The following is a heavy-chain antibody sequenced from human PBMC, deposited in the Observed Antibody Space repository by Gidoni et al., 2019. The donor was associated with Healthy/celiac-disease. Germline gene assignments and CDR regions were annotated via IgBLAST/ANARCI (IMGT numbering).Heavy chain of an antibody. V-gene: IGHV3-15*01. Sequence: EVQLVESGGGLVKPGGSLRLSCAASGFTFSNAWRSWVRQAPGKGLGWVGRIKSKTDGGTTDYAAPVKGRFTISRDDSKNTLYLQMNSLKTEDTAVYYCTTDPVGYDSSGSLIDYWGQGTLVTVSS. D-gene: IGHD3-22*01. CDR3: TTDPVGYDSSGSLIDY. J-gene: IGHJ4*02. CDR2: IKSKTDGGTT. CDR1: GFTFSNAW.